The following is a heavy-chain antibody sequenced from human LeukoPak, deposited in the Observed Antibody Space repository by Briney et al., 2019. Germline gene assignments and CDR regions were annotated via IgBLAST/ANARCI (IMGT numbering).Heavy chain of an antibody. CDR1: GGSISSYY. Sequence: PSETLSLTCTVSGGSISSYYWSWIRKPPGKGLEWIGYIYTSCSTNYNPSLKSGVTISVDTSKSQFSLKLSSVTAADTAVYYCARLIYYYYYMDVWGKGTTVTVSS. CDR2: IYTSCST. CDR3: ARLIYYYYYMDV. J-gene: IGHJ6*03. V-gene: IGHV4-4*09.